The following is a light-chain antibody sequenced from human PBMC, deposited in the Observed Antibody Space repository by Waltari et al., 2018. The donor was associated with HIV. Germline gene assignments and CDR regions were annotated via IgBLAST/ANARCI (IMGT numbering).Light chain of an antibody. CDR1: KLGDKY. J-gene: IGLJ2*01. V-gene: IGLV3-1*01. CDR2: QDT. CDR3: QAWASNTVV. Sequence: SYELTQPPSVSVSPGQTASITCSGDKLGDKYISWYQQRPGQSPVLLMFQDTKRPSGIPERFSGSNSGNTATLTISGTQAFDEADYYCQAWASNTVVFGGGTKLTVL.